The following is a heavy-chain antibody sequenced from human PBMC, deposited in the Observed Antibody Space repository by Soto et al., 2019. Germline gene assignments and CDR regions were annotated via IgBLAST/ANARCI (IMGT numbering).Heavy chain of an antibody. CDR3: ARATPYYYYGMDV. V-gene: IGHV4-31*03. CDR1: VGSISSGGDY. CDR2: IYYSGST. J-gene: IGHJ6*02. D-gene: IGHD2-15*01. Sequence: QVQLQESGPGLVKPSQTLSLTCTVSVGSISSGGDYWSWIRQHPGKGLEWIGYIYYSGSTYYNPSLKSRVTLSVDTSKNHFSLKLSSVTAADTAVYYCARATPYYYYGMDVWGQGTTVTVSS.